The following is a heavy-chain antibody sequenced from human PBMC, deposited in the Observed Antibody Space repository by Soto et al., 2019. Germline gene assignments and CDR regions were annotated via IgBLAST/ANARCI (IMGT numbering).Heavy chain of an antibody. CDR2: IWYDGSNK. V-gene: IGHV3-33*06. CDR1: GFTFSSYG. J-gene: IGHJ4*02. D-gene: IGHD2-15*01. Sequence: PGGSLRLSCAASGFTFSSYGMHWVRQAPGKGLEWVAVIWYDGSNKYYADSVKGRFTISRDNSKNTLYLQMNSLRAEDTAVYYCSKDVWGLGCCSGGSCYSAPYWGQGTLVTVSS. CDR3: SKDVWGLGCCSGGSCYSAPY.